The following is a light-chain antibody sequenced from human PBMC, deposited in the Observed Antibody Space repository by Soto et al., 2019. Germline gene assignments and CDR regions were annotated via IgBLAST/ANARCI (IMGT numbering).Light chain of an antibody. J-gene: IGLJ1*01. CDR2: GDT. CDR1: SSNLGAGYD. CDR3: QSFDRDLNGYV. V-gene: IGLV1-40*01. Sequence: QSVLTQPPSISGAPGQRVTISCTGSSSNLGAGYDAYWVQFLPGKAPKLLIFGDTNRRPGVPDRFSGSKSGTSASLAITGLQSEDEAEYLCQSFDRDLNGYVFGSGTKLTVL.